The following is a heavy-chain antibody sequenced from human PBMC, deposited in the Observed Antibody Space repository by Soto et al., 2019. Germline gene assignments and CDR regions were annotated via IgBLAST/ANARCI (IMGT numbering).Heavy chain of an antibody. CDR1: GFTFSSYA. V-gene: IGHV3-23*01. CDR2: ISGSGGST. Sequence: GGSLRLSCAASGFTFSSYAMSWVRQAPGKGLEWVSAISGSGGSTYYADSVKGRFTISRDNSKNTLYLQMNSLRAEDTAVYYCAKIQLYCSSTSCYGDYYYYMDVWGKGTTVTVSS. J-gene: IGHJ6*03. D-gene: IGHD2-2*01. CDR3: AKIQLYCSSTSCYGDYYYYMDV.